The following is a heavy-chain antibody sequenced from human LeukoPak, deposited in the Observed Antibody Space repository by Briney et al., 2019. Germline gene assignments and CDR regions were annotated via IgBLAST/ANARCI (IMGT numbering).Heavy chain of an antibody. Sequence: SETLSLTCTVSGGSISSGSYYWSWIRQPAGKGLEWIGRIYTSGSTNYNPSLKSRVTISVDTSKNQFSLKLSSVTAADTAVYYCARDRNWNVNYYYYYYMDAWGKGTTVTISS. V-gene: IGHV4-61*02. J-gene: IGHJ6*03. CDR3: ARDRNWNVNYYYYYYMDA. CDR2: IYTSGST. CDR1: GGSISSGSYY. D-gene: IGHD1-1*01.